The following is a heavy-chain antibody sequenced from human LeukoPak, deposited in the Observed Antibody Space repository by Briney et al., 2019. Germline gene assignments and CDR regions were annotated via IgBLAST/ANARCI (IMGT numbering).Heavy chain of an antibody. CDR2: IYYSGST. J-gene: IGHJ2*01. D-gene: IGHD5-24*01. CDR1: GGSISSYY. Sequence: SETLSLTCTVSGGSISSYYWSWIRQPPGKGLEWIGYIYYSGSTNYNPSLKSRVTISVDTSKNQFSLKLSSVTAADTAVYYCARQDGGFWYFDLWGRGTLVTVSS. V-gene: IGHV4-59*08. CDR3: ARQDGGFWYFDL.